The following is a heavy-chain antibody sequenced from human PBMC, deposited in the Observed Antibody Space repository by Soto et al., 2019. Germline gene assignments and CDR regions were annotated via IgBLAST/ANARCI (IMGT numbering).Heavy chain of an antibody. J-gene: IGHJ4*02. CDR1: GFSVTANY. Sequence: EVRVVESGGGLIQPGGSLRLSCEVSGFSVTANYMSWVRQAPEKGLEWVSVIYSGGSTYYVDSVKGRFSISRDISKNTLYLQMNSLRAEDTAAYYCHGYGYWGQGTLVTVSS. CDR3: HGYGY. V-gene: IGHV3-53*01. CDR2: IYSGGST. D-gene: IGHD5-12*01.